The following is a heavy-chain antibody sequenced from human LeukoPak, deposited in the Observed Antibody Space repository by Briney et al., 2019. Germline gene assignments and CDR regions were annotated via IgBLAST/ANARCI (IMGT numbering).Heavy chain of an antibody. V-gene: IGHV4-4*07. CDR2: ISTSGST. D-gene: IGHD5-18*01. CDR1: GGSISSYY. CDR3: ARHGYSYGNADY. Sequence: SETLSLTCTVSGGSISSYYWSWIRQPAGKGLESIGHISTSGSTNYNPSLKSRVTMSVDTSKNQFSLKLRSVTAADTAVYYCARHGYSYGNADYWGQGTLVTVSS. J-gene: IGHJ4*02.